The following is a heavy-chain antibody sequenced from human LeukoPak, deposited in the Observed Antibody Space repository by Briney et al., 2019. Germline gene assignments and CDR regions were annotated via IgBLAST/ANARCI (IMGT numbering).Heavy chain of an antibody. J-gene: IGHJ4*02. CDR1: GYTFTGYY. CDR3: ARDQDIVVVVAAHTFDY. CDR2: INPNSGGT. V-gene: IGHV1-2*02. D-gene: IGHD2-15*01. Sequence: ASVKVSCKASGYTFTGYYMHWVRQAPGQGLEWMGWINPNSGGTNYAQKFQGRVTMTRDTSISTAYMELSRLRSDDTAVYYCARDQDIVVVVAAHTFDYWGQGTLVTVSS.